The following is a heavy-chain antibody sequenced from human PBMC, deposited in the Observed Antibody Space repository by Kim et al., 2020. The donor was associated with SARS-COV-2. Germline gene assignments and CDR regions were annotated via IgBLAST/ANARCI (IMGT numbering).Heavy chain of an antibody. J-gene: IGHJ3*02. V-gene: IGHV5-51*01. Sequence: GESLKISCKGSGYSFTSYWIGWVRQMPGKGLEWMGLIFPGDSDTRYSPSFQGQVTISADKSIGTAYLHWSTLKASDTAVYYCARLIDAFDIWGQGTMVTVSS. CDR2: IFPGDSDT. CDR1: GYSFTSYW. CDR3: ARLIDAFDI.